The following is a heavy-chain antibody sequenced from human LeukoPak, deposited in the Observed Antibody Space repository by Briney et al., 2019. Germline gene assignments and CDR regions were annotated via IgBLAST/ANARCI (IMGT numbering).Heavy chain of an antibody. V-gene: IGHV6-1*01. CDR1: GDTVSSNSAT. Sequence: SQTLSLTCAISGDTVSSNSATWNWIRQSPSRGLEWLGRTYYRSKWYKYYAVSVKGRITINPDTSKNQFSLQLNSVTPEDTAVYYCARGPSYQHWGQGTLVTVSS. J-gene: IGHJ1*01. CDR2: TYYRSKWYK. CDR3: ARGPSYQH.